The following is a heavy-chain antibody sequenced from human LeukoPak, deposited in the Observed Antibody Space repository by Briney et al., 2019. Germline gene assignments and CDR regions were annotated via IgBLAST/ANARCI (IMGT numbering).Heavy chain of an antibody. J-gene: IGHJ6*02. CDR3: ARALGSAARHYYYYYGMDV. CDR1: GGSFSGYY. Sequence: SETLSLTCAVYGGSFSGYYWSWIRQPPGKGLEWIGEINHSGSTNYNPSLKSRVTISVDTSKNQLSLKLSSATAADTAAYYCARALGSAARHYYYYYGMDVWGQGTTVTVSS. D-gene: IGHD6-6*01. V-gene: IGHV4-34*01. CDR2: INHSGST.